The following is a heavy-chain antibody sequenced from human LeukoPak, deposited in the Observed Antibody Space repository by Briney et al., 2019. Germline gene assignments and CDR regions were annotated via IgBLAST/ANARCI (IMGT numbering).Heavy chain of an antibody. CDR2: ISGSGVST. CDR3: AKDFIRGSIGYFDY. CDR1: GLTFSSYA. V-gene: IGHV3-23*01. D-gene: IGHD3-10*01. Sequence: PGGSLRLSCAASGLTFSSYAMNWVRQAPGKGLEWVSGISGSGVSTYFADSVKGRFTISRDNSKNTLYLQMNSLRAEDTAVYYCAKDFIRGSIGYFDYWGQGTLVTVSS. J-gene: IGHJ4*02.